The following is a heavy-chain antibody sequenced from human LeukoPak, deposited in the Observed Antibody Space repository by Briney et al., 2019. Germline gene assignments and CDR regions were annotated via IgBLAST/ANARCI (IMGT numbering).Heavy chain of an antibody. J-gene: IGHJ4*02. Sequence: GGSLRLSCAASGFTFSSYSMNWVRQAPGKGLEWVSSISGSSSYIYYADSVKGRFTISRDNAKNSLYLQMNSLRAEDTAVYYCASALGYSYGYLDYWGQGTLVTVSS. CDR2: ISGSSSYI. V-gene: IGHV3-21*01. CDR3: ASALGYSYGYLDY. CDR1: GFTFSSYS. D-gene: IGHD5-18*01.